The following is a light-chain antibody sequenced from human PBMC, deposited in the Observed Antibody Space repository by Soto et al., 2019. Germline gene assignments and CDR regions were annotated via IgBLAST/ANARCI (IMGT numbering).Light chain of an antibody. CDR3: LQSYSAPYT. V-gene: IGKV1-39*01. J-gene: IGKJ2*01. CDR1: QSIYSS. Sequence: DIQMTQSPSSLSASVGDRVTITCRASQSIYSSLNWYHQKPGKAPKLLIYAASNLQSGVPSRFSGSGSGTDFTLSISSLQPEDFATYYCLQSYSAPYTFGQGTKLEI. CDR2: AAS.